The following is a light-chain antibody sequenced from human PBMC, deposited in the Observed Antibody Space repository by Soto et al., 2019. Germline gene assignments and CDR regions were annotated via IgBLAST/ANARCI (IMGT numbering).Light chain of an antibody. Sequence: DIQMTQSPSTLYASVGDRVTITCRASQSISSWLAWYQQKPGKAPNLLIYDASSLESGVPSRFSGSGSGTEFTLTISSLQPDDFATYYCQHYNSYPITFGQGTRLEIK. CDR3: QHYNSYPIT. J-gene: IGKJ5*01. V-gene: IGKV1-5*01. CDR1: QSISSW. CDR2: DAS.